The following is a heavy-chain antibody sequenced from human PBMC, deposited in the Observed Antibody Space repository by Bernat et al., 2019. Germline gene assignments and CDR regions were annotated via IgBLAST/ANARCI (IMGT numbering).Heavy chain of an antibody. J-gene: IGHJ6*03. D-gene: IGHD3-3*01. CDR2: IYYSGST. CDR3: ARGYDFWSGYYTVYYYYYYYMDV. CDR1: GGSISSSSYY. Sequence: QLQLQESGPGLVKPSETPSLTCTVSGGSISSSSYYWGWIRQPPGKGLEWIGSIYYSGSTYYNPSLKSRVTISVDTSKNQFSLKLSSVTAADTAVYYCARGYDFWSGYYTVYYYYYYYMDVWGKGTTVTVSS. V-gene: IGHV4-39*01.